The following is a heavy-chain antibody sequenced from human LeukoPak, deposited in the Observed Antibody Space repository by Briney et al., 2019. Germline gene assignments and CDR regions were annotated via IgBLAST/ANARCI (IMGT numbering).Heavy chain of an antibody. D-gene: IGHD3-10*01. Sequence: SCKASGYTFSSYEMNWVRQAPGKGLEWVSYISSSGSTIYYADSVKGRFTISRDNAKNSLYLQMNSLRAEDTAVYYCARGSEWFGEREYYFDYWGQGTLVTVSS. CDR1: GYTFSSYE. CDR3: ARGSEWFGEREYYFDY. V-gene: IGHV3-48*03. CDR2: ISSSGSTI. J-gene: IGHJ4*02.